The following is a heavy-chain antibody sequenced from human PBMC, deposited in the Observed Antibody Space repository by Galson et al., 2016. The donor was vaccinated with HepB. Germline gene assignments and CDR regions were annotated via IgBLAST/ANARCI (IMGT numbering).Heavy chain of an antibody. D-gene: IGHD3-10*01. CDR2: IYSSGGT. CDR1: GVSVTSDSFY. V-gene: IGHV4-61*01. CDR3: ARDIGFGSFLRGKYGMDV. J-gene: IGHJ6*02. Sequence: ATLSLTCSVTGVSVTSDSFYWSWIRQSPGKGLEWIGYIYSSGGTNYNPSLESRVTISLDTYNNQLSLSLMSVSTADTAIYYCARDIGFGSFLRGKYGMDVWGPGTTVAVSS.